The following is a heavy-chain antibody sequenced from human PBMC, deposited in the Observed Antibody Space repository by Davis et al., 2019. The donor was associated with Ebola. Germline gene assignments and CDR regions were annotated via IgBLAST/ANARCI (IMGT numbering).Heavy chain of an antibody. CDR3: ALTHSSGWFPFDY. CDR1: GYTFTSYD. CDR2: MNPNSGNT. J-gene: IGHJ4*02. D-gene: IGHD6-19*01. Sequence: ASVKVSCKASGYTFTSYDINWVRQATGQGLEWMGWMNPNSGNTGYAQKFQGRVTMTRNTSISTAYMELSSLRSEDTAVYYCALTHSSGWFPFDYWGQGTLVTVSS. V-gene: IGHV1-8*01.